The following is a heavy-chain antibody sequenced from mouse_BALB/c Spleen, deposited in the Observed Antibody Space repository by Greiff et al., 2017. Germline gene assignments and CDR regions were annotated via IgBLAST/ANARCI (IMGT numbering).Heavy chain of an antibody. D-gene: IGHD1-1*01. CDR1: GYSITSCYS. CDR3: AKGCSRDYWYLDV. CDR2: IHYSGST. V-gene: IGHV3-1*02. Sequence: EVKLMESGPDLVKPSQSLSLTCTVTGYSITSCYSWHWIRQFPGNKLEWIGYIHYSGSTNYNPSLKSRISITRDTSKNQFFLQLNSMTTEATATYYGAKGCSRDYWYLDVWGEGTTVTVSS. J-gene: IGHJ1*01.